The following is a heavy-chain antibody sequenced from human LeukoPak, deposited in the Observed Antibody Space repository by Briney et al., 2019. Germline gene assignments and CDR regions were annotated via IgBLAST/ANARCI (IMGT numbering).Heavy chain of an antibody. CDR2: ISSSSSYI. CDR1: GFTFSSYS. Sequence: GGSLRLSCSASGFTFSSYSMNWVRQAPGKGLEWVSLISSSSSYIYYADSVKGRFTISRDNAKNSLHLQMDSLRVEDTAVYYCARNQEIDYYDSSGFYWGVEYWGQGTLVTVSS. V-gene: IGHV3-21*03. D-gene: IGHD3-22*01. CDR3: ARNQEIDYYDSSGFYWGVEY. J-gene: IGHJ4*02.